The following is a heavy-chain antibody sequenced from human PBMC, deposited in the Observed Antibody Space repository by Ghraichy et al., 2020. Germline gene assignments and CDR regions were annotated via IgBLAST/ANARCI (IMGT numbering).Heavy chain of an antibody. V-gene: IGHV3-23*01. CDR3: AKDPRGDYGDYEIV. CDR2: ISGSGGST. J-gene: IGHJ3*01. CDR1: GFTFSSYG. D-gene: IGHD4-17*01. Sequence: GESLRLSCAASGFTFSSYGMTWVRQAPGKGLEWVSAISGSGGSTYYADSVKGRFTISRDNSKNTLYLQMNSLRAEDTAIYYCAKDPRGDYGDYEIVWGQGTMVTVSS.